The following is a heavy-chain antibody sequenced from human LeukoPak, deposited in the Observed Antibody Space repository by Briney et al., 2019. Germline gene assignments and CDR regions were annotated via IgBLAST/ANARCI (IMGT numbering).Heavy chain of an antibody. Sequence: SETLSLTCTVSGGSISSYYWSWIRQPPGKGLEWIGYIYYSGSTNYNPSLKSRVTISVDTSKNQFSLKLSSVTAADTAVYYCAISVNFGSGFDYWGQGTLVTVSS. J-gene: IGHJ4*02. CDR1: GGSISSYY. CDR3: AISVNFGSGFDY. D-gene: IGHD3-10*01. V-gene: IGHV4-59*01. CDR2: IYYSGST.